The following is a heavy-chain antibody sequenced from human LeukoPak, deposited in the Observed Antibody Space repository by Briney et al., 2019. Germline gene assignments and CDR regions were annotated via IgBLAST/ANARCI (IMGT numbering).Heavy chain of an antibody. CDR2: IYTSGST. V-gene: IGHV4-4*07. Sequence: PSETLSLTCTVSGGSFSSYYWSWIRQPAGKGLEWIGRIYTSGSTNYNPSLRSRVTMSVDTSKNQFSLKLSSVTAADTAVYYCARVAAAGGFDYWGQGTLVTVSS. CDR3: ARVAAAGGFDY. CDR1: GGSFSSYY. D-gene: IGHD6-13*01. J-gene: IGHJ4*02.